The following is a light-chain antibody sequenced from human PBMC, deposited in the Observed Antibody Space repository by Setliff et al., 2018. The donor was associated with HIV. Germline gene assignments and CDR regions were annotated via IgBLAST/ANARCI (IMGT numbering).Light chain of an antibody. Sequence: QSVLTQPPSASGTPGQRVTISCSGSSSNIGSNTVNWYQQLPGTAPKLLIYRNNQRPSGVPDRFSGSKSGTSASLAISGLQSEDEADYYCAAWGDSLNGYVFGTGTRSPS. V-gene: IGLV1-44*01. CDR1: SSNIGSNT. CDR3: AAWGDSLNGYV. J-gene: IGLJ1*01. CDR2: RNN.